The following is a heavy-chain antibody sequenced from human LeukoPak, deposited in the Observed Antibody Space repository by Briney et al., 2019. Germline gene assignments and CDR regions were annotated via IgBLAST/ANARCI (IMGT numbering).Heavy chain of an antibody. D-gene: IGHD3-9*01. V-gene: IGHV3-30*04. CDR1: GFSFSNYA. CDR2: ISYHGSNE. Sequence: GGSLRLSCAASGFSFSNYAMHWVRQAPDKGLEWVAMISYHGSNEYYADSVKGRFTISRDNSKNTLYLQMNNPRVEDTAIYYCARVHDTTGYYHYFDPWGQGTLVTVSS. CDR3: ARVHDTTGYYHYFDP. J-gene: IGHJ4*02.